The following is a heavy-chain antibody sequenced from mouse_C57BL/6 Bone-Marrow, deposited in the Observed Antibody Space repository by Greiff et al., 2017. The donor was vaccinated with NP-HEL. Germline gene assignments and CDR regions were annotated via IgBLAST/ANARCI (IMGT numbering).Heavy chain of an antibody. CDR2: IYPGDGDT. J-gene: IGHJ1*03. CDR1: GYAFSSYW. CDR3: ANDGYYGWYFDV. Sequence: VQLVESGAELVKPGASVKISCKASGYAFSSYWMNWVKQRPGKGLEWIGQIYPGDGDTNYNGKFKGKATLTADKSSSTAYMQLSSLTSEDSAVYFCANDGYYGWYFDVWGTGTTVTVSS. V-gene: IGHV1-80*01. D-gene: IGHD2-3*01.